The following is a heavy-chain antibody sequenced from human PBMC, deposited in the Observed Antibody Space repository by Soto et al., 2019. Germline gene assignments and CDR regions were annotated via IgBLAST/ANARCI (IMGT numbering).Heavy chain of an antibody. D-gene: IGHD6-6*01. J-gene: IGHJ6*02. Sequence: QVQLVPSGAEVKKPGASVKVSCKASGYTFTSYGISWVRQAPGQGLEWMGWISAYNGNTNYAQKLQGRVTMTTDTSTSTAYMELRSLRSDDTAVYYCARVGYLAAACPYYYYGMDVWDQGTTVTVSS. CDR2: ISAYNGNT. CDR3: ARVGYLAAACPYYYYGMDV. V-gene: IGHV1-18*04. CDR1: GYTFTSYG.